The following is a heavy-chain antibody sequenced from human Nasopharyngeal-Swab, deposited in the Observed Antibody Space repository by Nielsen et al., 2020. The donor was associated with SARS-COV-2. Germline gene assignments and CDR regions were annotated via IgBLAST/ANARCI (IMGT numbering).Heavy chain of an antibody. J-gene: IGHJ6*02. Sequence: SETLSLTCTVSGGSISSSSYYWGWIRQPPGKGLEWIGSIYYSESTYYTPSLKSRVTISVDTSKNQFSLKLSSVTAADTAVYYCARSRPRSSLYYYYYYGMDVWGQGTTVTVSS. CDR3: ARSRPRSSLYYYYYYGMDV. CDR2: IYYSEST. D-gene: IGHD6-6*01. CDR1: GGSISSSSYY. V-gene: IGHV4-39*07.